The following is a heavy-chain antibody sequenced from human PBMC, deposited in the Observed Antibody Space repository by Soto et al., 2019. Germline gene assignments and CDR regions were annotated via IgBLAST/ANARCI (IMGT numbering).Heavy chain of an antibody. J-gene: IGHJ4*02. D-gene: IGHD1-26*01. CDR3: AKKIPVGATKGAFDY. V-gene: IGHV3-23*01. Sequence: EVQLLESGGGLVQPGGSLRLSCAASGFTFSSYAMSWVRQAPGKGLEWVSAICGSGGSTYYADSVKGRSTISGVNSKNALYRQMNSLRAEDTAVYYCAKKIPVGATKGAFDYWGQGTLVTVSS. CDR1: GFTFSSYA. CDR2: ICGSGGST.